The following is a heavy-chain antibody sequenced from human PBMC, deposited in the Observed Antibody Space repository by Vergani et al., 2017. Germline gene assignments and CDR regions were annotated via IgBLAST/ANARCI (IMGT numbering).Heavy chain of an antibody. CDR2: IDWDDDK. D-gene: IGHD3-22*01. V-gene: IGHV2-70*15. J-gene: IGHJ4*02. CDR1: GFSLSTSGMC. Sequence: QVTLRESGPALVKPTPTLTLPCTFSGFSLSTSGMCVSWIRPPPGKALEWLARIDWDDDKYYSTSLKTRLTISKDTSKNQVVLTMTNMDPVDTATYYCARILYYDSSGYLGGFDYWGQGTLVTVSS. CDR3: ARILYYDSSGYLGGFDY.